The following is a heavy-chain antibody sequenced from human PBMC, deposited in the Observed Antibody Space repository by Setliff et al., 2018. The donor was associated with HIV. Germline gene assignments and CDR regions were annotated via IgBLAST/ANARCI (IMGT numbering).Heavy chain of an antibody. V-gene: IGHV4-39*07. J-gene: IGHJ4*02. CDR3: ARVYSRSWFFFDH. D-gene: IGHD6-13*01. Sequence: SETLSLTCTVSGGSISRGSYSWGWIRQPPGKGLEWIGSIYSSGRTNYNPSLKSRVTMSLDTSKNQFSLKLTSVTAADTAVYYCARVYSRSWFFFDHWGQGILVTVSS. CDR1: GGSISRGSYS. CDR2: IYSSGRT.